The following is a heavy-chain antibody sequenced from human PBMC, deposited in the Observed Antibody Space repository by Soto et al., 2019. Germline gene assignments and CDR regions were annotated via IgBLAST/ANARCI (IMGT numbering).Heavy chain of an antibody. V-gene: IGHV1-18*01. J-gene: IGHJ5*02. Sequence: ASVKVSCKASGYTFTSYGISWVRQAPGQGLEWMGWISAYNGNTNYAQKLQGRVTMTTDTSTSTAYMELRSLRSDDTAVYYCATNKYSSLNVNWFDPWGQGTLVTVSS. CDR1: GYTFTSYG. D-gene: IGHD6-6*01. CDR2: ISAYNGNT. CDR3: ATNKYSSLNVNWFDP.